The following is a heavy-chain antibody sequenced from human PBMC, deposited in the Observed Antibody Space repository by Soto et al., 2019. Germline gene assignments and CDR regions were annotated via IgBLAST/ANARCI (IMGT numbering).Heavy chain of an antibody. CDR3: AKDPKGIAAAGTRWFDP. CDR1: GFTFSSYA. Sequence: EVQLLESGGGLVQPGGSLRLSCAASGFTFSSYAMSWVRQDPGKGLEWVSAMSGSGGSTYYADSAKGRFTISRNNSKNTLYVQINSLRAEDTAVYYCAKDPKGIAAAGTRWFDPWGQGTLVTVSS. D-gene: IGHD6-13*01. V-gene: IGHV3-23*01. J-gene: IGHJ5*02. CDR2: MSGSGGST.